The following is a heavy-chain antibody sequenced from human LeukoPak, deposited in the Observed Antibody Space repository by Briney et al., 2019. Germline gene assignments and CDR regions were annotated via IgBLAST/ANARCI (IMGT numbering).Heavy chain of an antibody. Sequence: QTLSLTCAISGDSVSSNSVAWNWIRRSPSRGLEWLGRTYYRSKWYFEYAVSVKSRISINPDTSKNQFSLQLNSVTPEDTAVYYCAKQSDRFDSWGQGTLVTVSS. CDR1: GDSVSSNSVA. V-gene: IGHV6-1*01. J-gene: IGHJ4*02. D-gene: IGHD2-21*01. CDR3: AKQSDRFDS. CDR2: TYYRSKWYF.